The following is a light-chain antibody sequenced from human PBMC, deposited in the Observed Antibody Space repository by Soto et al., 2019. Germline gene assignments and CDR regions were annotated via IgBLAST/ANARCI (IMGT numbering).Light chain of an antibody. J-gene: IGKJ2*01. Sequence: PGERATLSCRASRSFASSYLAWYQHKPGQAPRRLIYAASIRAAGGPDRFSGSGAGTDFTLTISRLEPEDSAVYYCQQYGASPPYTFGQGTKVDIK. CDR2: AAS. V-gene: IGKV3-20*01. CDR3: QQYGASPPYT. CDR1: RSFASSY.